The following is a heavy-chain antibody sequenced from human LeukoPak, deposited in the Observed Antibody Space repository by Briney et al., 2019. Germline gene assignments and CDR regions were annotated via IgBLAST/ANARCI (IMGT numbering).Heavy chain of an antibody. D-gene: IGHD3-10*01. CDR2: INHSGST. CDR3: ARRRLITMVRGVIITGHYYFDY. CDR1: GGSFSGYY. Sequence: PSETLSLTCAVYGGSFSGYYWSWIRQPPGKGLELIGEINHSGSTNYNPSLKSRVTISVDTSKNQFSLKLSSVTAADTAVYYCARRRLITMVRGVIITGHYYFDYWGQGTLVTVSS. V-gene: IGHV4-34*01. J-gene: IGHJ4*02.